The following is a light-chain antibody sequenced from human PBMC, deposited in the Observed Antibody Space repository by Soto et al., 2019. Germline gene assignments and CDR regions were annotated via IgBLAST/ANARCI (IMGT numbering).Light chain of an antibody. J-gene: IGLJ1*01. V-gene: IGLV1-44*01. CDR2: SNN. Sequence: QSVLTQPPSASGTPGQRVTISCSGSSSNIGSNTVNWYQQLPGTAPKLLIYSNNQRPSGVPARFSGSKSGTSASLAISGLQYEDEADYYCAAWDDSLNGRYVFGTGTKVPVL. CDR3: AAWDDSLNGRYV. CDR1: SSNIGSNT.